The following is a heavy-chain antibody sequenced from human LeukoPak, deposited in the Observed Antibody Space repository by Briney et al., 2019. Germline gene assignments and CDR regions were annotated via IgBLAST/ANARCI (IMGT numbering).Heavy chain of an antibody. V-gene: IGHV4-59*01. J-gene: IGHJ4*02. CDR3: ASSSSGWYYY. CDR2: IYYSGST. CDR1: GGSISSYY. Sequence: SETLSLTCTVSGGSISSYYWSWIRQPPGKGLEWIGYIYYSGSTNYNPSLQSRVTISVDTSKNQFSLKLSSVTAADTAVYYCASSSSGWYYYWGQGTLVTVSS. D-gene: IGHD6-19*01.